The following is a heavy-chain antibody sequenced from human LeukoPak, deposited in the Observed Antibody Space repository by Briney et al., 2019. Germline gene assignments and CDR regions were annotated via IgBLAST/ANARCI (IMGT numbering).Heavy chain of an antibody. V-gene: IGHV1-18*01. CDR1: GYTFSSYG. CDR2: ISTYNGNT. Sequence: ASVKVSCKASGYTFSSYGISWVRQAPGQGLEWMGWISTYNGNTNYAQNLQGRVTMTTDTSTSTAYMELRSLRSDDTAVYYCASSGYSGYDHFDYWGQGTLVTVSS. CDR3: ASSGYSGYDHFDY. J-gene: IGHJ4*02. D-gene: IGHD5-12*01.